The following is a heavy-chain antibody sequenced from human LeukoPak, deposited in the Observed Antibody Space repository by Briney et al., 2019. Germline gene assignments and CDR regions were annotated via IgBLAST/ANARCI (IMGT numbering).Heavy chain of an antibody. V-gene: IGHV1-18*01. CDR3: ARDRGWFGELLPNAFDI. Sequence: ASVKVSCKASGYTFTSYGVTWVRQAPGQGLEWMGWISAYNGNTNYAQKFQGRVTMTTDTSTSTAYLELRSLRSDDTAVYYCARDRGWFGELLPNAFDIWGQGTMVTVSA. D-gene: IGHD3-10*01. CDR1: GYTFTSYG. J-gene: IGHJ3*02. CDR2: ISAYNGNT.